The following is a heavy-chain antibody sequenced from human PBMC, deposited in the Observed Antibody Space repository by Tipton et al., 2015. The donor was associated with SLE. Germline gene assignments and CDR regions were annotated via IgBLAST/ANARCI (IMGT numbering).Heavy chain of an antibody. CDR2: FHDTRGT. D-gene: IGHD2-21*02. CDR1: GYSITSGYY. J-gene: IGHJ6*02. CDR3: ARGMVTWRGAIVGVDV. V-gene: IGHV4-38-2*01. Sequence: TLSLTCAVTGYSITSGYYWGWIRQPPGKGLEWIGTFHDTRGTDYNPSLKSRVTISVDTAKNQFSLKVTSVTAADTAVYYCARGMVTWRGAIVGVDVWGQGTTVNVSS.